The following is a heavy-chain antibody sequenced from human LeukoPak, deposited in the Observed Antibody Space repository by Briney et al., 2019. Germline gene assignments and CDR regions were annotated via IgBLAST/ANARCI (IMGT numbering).Heavy chain of an antibody. CDR2: ISYDGSNK. CDR3: AKFRIDYGSGNRGRHSSYYYGMDV. CDR1: GFTFSSYG. J-gene: IGHJ6*02. D-gene: IGHD3-10*01. V-gene: IGHV3-30*18. Sequence: GRSLRLSCAASGFTFSSYGMHWVRQAPGKGLEWVAVISYDGSNKYYADSVKGRFTISRDNSKNTLYLQMNSLRAEDTAVYYCAKFRIDYGSGNRGRHSSYYYGMDVWGQGTTVTVSS.